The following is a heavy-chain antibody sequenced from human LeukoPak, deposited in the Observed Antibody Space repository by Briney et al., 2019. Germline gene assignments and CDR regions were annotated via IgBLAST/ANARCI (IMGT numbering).Heavy chain of an antibody. CDR3: ASEGPGDTAMVFFDY. D-gene: IGHD5-18*01. V-gene: IGHV1-46*01. Sequence: ASVKVSCKASGYTFTSYYMHWVRQAPGQGLEWMGIINPSGGSTSYAQKFQGRVTMTRDTSTSTAYMELSSLRSEDTAVYYCASEGPGDTAMVFFDYWGQGTLVTVSS. CDR2: INPSGGST. CDR1: GYTFTSYY. J-gene: IGHJ4*02.